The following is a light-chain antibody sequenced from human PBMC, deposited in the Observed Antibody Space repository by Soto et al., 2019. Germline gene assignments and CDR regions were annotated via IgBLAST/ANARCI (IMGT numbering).Light chain of an antibody. Sequence: QSALTQPASVSGSPGQSITISCTGTSSDVGNGYDSVSWYQQHPGKAPKLMIYEVNNRPAGVPDRFSGSKSGNTASLTISGLQAEDEAVYYCSSYTSSSTYVFGTGTKLTVL. J-gene: IGLJ1*01. CDR1: SSDVGNGYDS. V-gene: IGLV2-14*01. CDR2: EVN. CDR3: SSYTSSSTYV.